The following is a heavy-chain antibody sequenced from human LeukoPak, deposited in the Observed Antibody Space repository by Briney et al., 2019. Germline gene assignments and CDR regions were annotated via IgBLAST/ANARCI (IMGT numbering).Heavy chain of an antibody. CDR1: GYTFTGYY. CDR3: ARVGGRLGYCNGANCLRYFFDY. V-gene: IGHV1-2*02. CDR2: INPNSGGT. J-gene: IGHJ4*02. Sequence: ASVKVSCKASGYTFTGYYMHWVRQAPGQGLEWMGWINPNSGGTNYAQKFQGRVTMTRDTSISTAYMEMRRLRSDDTAVYYCARVGGRLGYCNGANCLRYFFDYWGQGTLVTVSS. D-gene: IGHD2-15*01.